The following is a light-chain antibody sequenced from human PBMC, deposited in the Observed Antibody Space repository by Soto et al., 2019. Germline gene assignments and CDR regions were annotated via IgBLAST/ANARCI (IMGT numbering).Light chain of an antibody. J-gene: IGKJ2*01. Sequence: EIVMTQSPATLSVSPGERATLSCRASQSVSSNLAWYQQKPGQAPRLLIYVASTMATGIPARFSGSGSGTEFPLTISSLQSEDFAVYYCQQYNNWPMYTFGQGNKREIK. CDR1: QSVSSN. CDR3: QQYNNWPMYT. CDR2: VAS. V-gene: IGKV3-15*01.